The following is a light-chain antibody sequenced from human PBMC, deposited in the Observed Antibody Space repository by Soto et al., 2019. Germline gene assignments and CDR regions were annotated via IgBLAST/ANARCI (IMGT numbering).Light chain of an antibody. Sequence: QSVLTQPASVSGSPGQSITISCTGTSIDVGGYNYVSWYQQHPGKAPKFMIYDVSNRPSGVSNRFSGSKSSNTASLTISGLQAEDEADYYCSSYTTSNTRQIVFGTGT. CDR1: SIDVGGYNY. CDR3: SSYTTSNTRQIV. V-gene: IGLV2-14*01. J-gene: IGLJ1*01. CDR2: DVS.